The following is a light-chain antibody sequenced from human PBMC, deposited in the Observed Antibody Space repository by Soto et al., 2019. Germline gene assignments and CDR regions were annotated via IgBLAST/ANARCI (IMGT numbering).Light chain of an antibody. CDR1: SSDVGGYNY. CDR3: SSYTSSSTPCV. CDR2: EVS. J-gene: IGLJ1*01. V-gene: IGLV2-14*01. Sequence: QSVLTQPASVSGSPGQSITISCTGTSSDVGGYNYVSWYQQHPGKAPKLMIYEVSNRPSGVSNRFSGSKSGNTVSLTISGLQAGDEADYYCSSYTSSSTPCVFGTGTKVTVL.